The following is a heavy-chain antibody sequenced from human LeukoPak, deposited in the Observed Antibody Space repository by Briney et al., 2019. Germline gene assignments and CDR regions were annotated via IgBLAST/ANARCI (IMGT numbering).Heavy chain of an antibody. CDR2: ISSSSSYI. CDR3: ARLTTLGYSSSWYPPVFDY. J-gene: IGHJ4*02. D-gene: IGHD6-13*01. Sequence: GGSLRLSCAASGFTFSSYSMNWVRQAPGKGLEWVSSISSSSSYIYYADSVKGRFTISRDNAKNSLYLQMNSLRAEDTAVYYCARLTTLGYSSSWYPPVFDYWGQGTLVTVSS. V-gene: IGHV3-21*01. CDR1: GFTFSSYS.